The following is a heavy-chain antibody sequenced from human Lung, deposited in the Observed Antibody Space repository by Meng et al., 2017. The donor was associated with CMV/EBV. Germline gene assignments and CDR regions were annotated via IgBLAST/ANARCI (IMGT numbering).Heavy chain of an antibody. Sequence: ESXKISXAGSGFTFRSYGMSWVRQAPGRGLEGISYISATGDTIHYADSVKGRFTVSRDNTKSSVYLRINSLGPGDTAVYYCARDRDTAYFYSDSCYGLAYWGQGTMVXVSS. CDR3: ARDRDTAYFYSDSCYGLAY. CDR2: ISATGDTI. J-gene: IGHJ4*02. CDR1: GFTFRSYG. D-gene: IGHD5-12*01. V-gene: IGHV3-48*04.